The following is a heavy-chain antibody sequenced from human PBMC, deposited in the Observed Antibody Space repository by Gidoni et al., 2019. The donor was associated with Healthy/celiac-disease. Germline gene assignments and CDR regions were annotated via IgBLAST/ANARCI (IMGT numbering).Heavy chain of an antibody. D-gene: IGHD3-22*01. Sequence: QVQLVQSGAEVKKPGASVKVSCKASGYTFTSYAMHWVRQAPGQRLEWMGWINAGNGNTKYSQKFQGRVTITRDTFASTAYMELSSLRSEDTAVYYCARDYYDSSGPWGLDAFDIWGQGTMVTVSS. CDR2: INAGNGNT. CDR3: ARDYYDSSGPWGLDAFDI. CDR1: GYTFTSYA. V-gene: IGHV1-3*01. J-gene: IGHJ3*02.